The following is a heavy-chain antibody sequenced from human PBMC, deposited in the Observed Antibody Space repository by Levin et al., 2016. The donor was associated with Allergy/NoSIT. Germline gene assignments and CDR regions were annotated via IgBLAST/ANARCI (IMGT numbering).Heavy chain of an antibody. V-gene: IGHV1-46*03. CDR1: GYTLTTYY. CDR3: VRDHRCRGGRCYSAGNLDY. CDR2: IDPTSGNT. J-gene: IGHJ4*02. D-gene: IGHD2-15*01. Sequence: ASVKVSCKASGYTLTTYYIHWVRQAPKQGLEWMGIIDPTSGNTRHTQKMQGRLTMTTDTSRNLVYMELSSLTSDDTAVYYCVRDHRCRGGRCYSAGNLDYWGQGTLVTVSS.